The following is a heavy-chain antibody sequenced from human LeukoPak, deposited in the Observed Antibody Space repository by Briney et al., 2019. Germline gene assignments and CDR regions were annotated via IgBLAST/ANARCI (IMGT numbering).Heavy chain of an antibody. J-gene: IGHJ4*02. V-gene: IGHV3-30*02. CDR1: GFTFSSYG. D-gene: IGHD2-2*01. CDR3: ASCSSTNCY. CDR2: IRHDESNK. Sequence: GGSLRLSCAASGFTFSSYGMHWVRQAPGKGLEWVAFIRHDESNKYYADSVKGRFTISRDNSKNTLSLQMNSLRAEDTAVYYCASCSSTNCYWGQGTLVTVSS.